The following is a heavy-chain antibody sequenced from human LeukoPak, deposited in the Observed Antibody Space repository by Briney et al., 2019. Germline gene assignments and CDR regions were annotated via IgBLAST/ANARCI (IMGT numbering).Heavy chain of an antibody. Sequence: ASVKVSCKASGYTFTSYDINWVRQATGQGLEWMGWMNPNSGNTGYAQKFQGRVTMTRNTSISTAYMELSSLRSEDTAVYYCARVGYYDSSGYSSDAFDIWGQGTMVTVSS. D-gene: IGHD3-22*01. V-gene: IGHV1-8*01. CDR3: ARVGYYDSSGYSSDAFDI. CDR1: GYTFTSYD. CDR2: MNPNSGNT. J-gene: IGHJ3*02.